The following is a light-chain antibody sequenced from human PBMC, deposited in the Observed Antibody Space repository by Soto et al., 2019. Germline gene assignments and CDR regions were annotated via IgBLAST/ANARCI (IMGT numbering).Light chain of an antibody. Sequence: IVLTQSSATLSLSPAERATLSCGASQSVSTYLAWYKQKPGQAHRLIIYDASNRATGIPARFSGSVSGTDFTLTINSLEPEDSAVYYGQQRSNWPSITFCQVTRLEIK. CDR3: QQRSNWPSIT. CDR2: DAS. CDR1: QSVSTY. V-gene: IGKV3-11*01. J-gene: IGKJ5*01.